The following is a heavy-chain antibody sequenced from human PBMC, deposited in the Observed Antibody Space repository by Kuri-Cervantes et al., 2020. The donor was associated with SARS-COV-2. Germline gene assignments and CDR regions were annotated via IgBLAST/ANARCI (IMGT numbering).Heavy chain of an antibody. D-gene: IGHD6-13*01. J-gene: IGHJ4*02. CDR1: GFTFSSYG. V-gene: IGHV3-30*18. CDR2: ISYDGSNK. Sequence: GGSLRLSCAASGFTFSSYGLHWVRQAPGKGLEWVAVISYDGSNKYYADSVKGRFTISRDNSKNTLYLQMNSLRAEDTAVYYCAKSFLTAGSLSYWGQGPLVPVSS. CDR3: AKSFLTAGSLSY.